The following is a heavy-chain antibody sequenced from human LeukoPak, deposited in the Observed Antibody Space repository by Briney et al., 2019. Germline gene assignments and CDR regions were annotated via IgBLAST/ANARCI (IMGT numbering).Heavy chain of an antibody. Sequence: SETLSLTYTVSSGSMRSSNWWIWVRQPPGKGLEWSGEISHRGSTNYNPSLKSRVTISIDKSKNQFSLKLTSVTAADTAVYYCARGPASPMADRPNFDYWGQGTLVTVSS. V-gene: IGHV4-4*02. D-gene: IGHD5-24*01. CDR3: ARGPASPMADRPNFDY. J-gene: IGHJ4*02. CDR2: ISHRGST. CDR1: SGSMRSSNW.